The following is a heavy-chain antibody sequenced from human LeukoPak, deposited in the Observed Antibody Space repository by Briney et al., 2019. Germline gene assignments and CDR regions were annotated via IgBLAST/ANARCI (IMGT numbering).Heavy chain of an antibody. CDR3: ARVLRYCSGGNCYSGGLGYMDV. J-gene: IGHJ6*03. V-gene: IGHV3-11*01. Sequence: GGSLRLSCAASGFTFSDYNMRWIRQAPGKGLEWVSFISRNGSTKYYADSVKGRFTISRDNAKNSLFLQMNSLRAADTAVYYCARVLRYCSGGNCYSGGLGYMDVWGKGTTVTISS. CDR1: GFTFSDYN. D-gene: IGHD2-15*01. CDR2: ISRNGSTK.